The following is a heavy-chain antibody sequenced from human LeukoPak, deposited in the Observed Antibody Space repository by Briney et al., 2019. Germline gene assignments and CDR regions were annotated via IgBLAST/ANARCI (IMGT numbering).Heavy chain of an antibody. Sequence: PGRSLRLSCAASGFTFSSYGMHWVRQAPGKGLEWVAVISYDGSNKYYADSVKGRFTISRDNSKNTLYLQMNSLGAEDTAVYYCAKDSGGSYNNWIDPWGQGTLVTVSS. D-gene: IGHD1-26*01. CDR2: ISYDGSNK. CDR3: AKDSGGSYNNWIDP. V-gene: IGHV3-30*18. CDR1: GFTFSSYG. J-gene: IGHJ5*02.